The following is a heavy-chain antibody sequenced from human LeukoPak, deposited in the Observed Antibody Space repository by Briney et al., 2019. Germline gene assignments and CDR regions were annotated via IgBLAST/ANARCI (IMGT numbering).Heavy chain of an antibody. CDR1: GFTFSSYA. J-gene: IGHJ6*02. V-gene: IGHV3-74*01. CDR2: IHSDGSTT. CDR3: TRDANHYGGMDV. Sequence: PGGSLRLSCAASGFTFSSYAMSWVRQAPGKGLEWVSRIHSDGSTTDYADSVKGRFTITRDSAKNTLYLEMNSLRVEDTAVYYCTRDANHYGGMDVWGQGTTVTVSS.